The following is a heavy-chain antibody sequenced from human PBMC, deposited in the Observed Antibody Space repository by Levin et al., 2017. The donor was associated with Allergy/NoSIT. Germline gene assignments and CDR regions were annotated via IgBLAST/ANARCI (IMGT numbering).Heavy chain of an antibody. V-gene: IGHV1-2*02. CDR2: INPNSGVT. CDR1: GYTFTGHY. D-gene: IGHD3-22*01. CDR3: ARVVDYYDRNDYFRNQNPVRPFDI. Sequence: SGGSLRLSCKASGYTFTGHYMHWVRQAPGQGLEWMGWINPNSGVTFYSQKFQGRVTMTSDTSMSTAYMDLSRLRYEDTAVYYCARVVDYYDRNDYFRNQNPVRPFDIWGQGTLVTVSS. J-gene: IGHJ3*02.